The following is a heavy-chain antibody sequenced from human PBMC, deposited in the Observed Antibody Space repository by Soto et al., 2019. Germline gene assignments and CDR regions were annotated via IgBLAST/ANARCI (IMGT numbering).Heavy chain of an antibody. CDR1: GGSISSHY. V-gene: IGHV4-59*11. D-gene: IGHD1-20*01. CDR3: ARGLTAFDP. Sequence: PSETMSLTCTVSGGSISSHYWSWIRQPPGKGLEWIGNTYYSGNPNYNPSLKSRVNISVDTSKNQFSLKLTSVIAADTAVYHCARGLTAFDPWGQGTLVTVSS. CDR2: TYYSGNP. J-gene: IGHJ5*01.